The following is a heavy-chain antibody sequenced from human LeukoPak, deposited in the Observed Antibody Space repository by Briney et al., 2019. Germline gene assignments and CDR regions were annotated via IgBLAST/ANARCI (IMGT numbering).Heavy chain of an antibody. CDR1: GFTFSNYW. V-gene: IGHV3-74*01. Sequence: PGRSLRLSCAASGFTFSNYWMHWLRQAPGKGLVWVSHINSDGSTTNYADSVKGRFTISRDNAKNTLYLQMNSLRAEDTAVYYCVGSLGGKSGYWGQGTLVTVSS. D-gene: IGHD4-23*01. CDR2: INSDGSTT. J-gene: IGHJ4*02. CDR3: VGSLGGKSGY.